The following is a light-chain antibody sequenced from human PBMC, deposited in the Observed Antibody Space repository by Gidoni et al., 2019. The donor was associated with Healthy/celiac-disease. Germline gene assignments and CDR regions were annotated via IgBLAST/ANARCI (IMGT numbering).Light chain of an antibody. CDR2: DVS. Sequence: QSALTQPASVSGSPGQSITISCTGTSSDVGGYNYVSWYQKHPGKAPKLMIYDVSNRPSGVSNSFSGSKSGNTASLTSSGLQAEDEADYYCSSYTSSSTLVFGTGTKVTVL. J-gene: IGLJ1*01. CDR3: SSYTSSSTLV. CDR1: SSDVGGYNY. V-gene: IGLV2-14*01.